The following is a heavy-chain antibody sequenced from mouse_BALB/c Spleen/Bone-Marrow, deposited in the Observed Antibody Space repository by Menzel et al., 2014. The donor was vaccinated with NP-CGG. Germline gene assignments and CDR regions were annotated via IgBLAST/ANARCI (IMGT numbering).Heavy chain of an antibody. D-gene: IGHD1-1*01. CDR3: ARGNYGSSYGMDY. V-gene: IGHV14-1*02. CDR1: GFNIKDYY. J-gene: IGHJ4*01. CDR2: IDPENGNT. Sequence: EVNLVESGAELVRPGALVKLSYKASGFNIKDYYMHWVKQRPEQGLEWIGWIDPENGNTIYDPKFQGKARITADTSSNTAYLQLSSLTSEDTAVHYCARGNYGSSYGMDYWGQGTSVTASS.